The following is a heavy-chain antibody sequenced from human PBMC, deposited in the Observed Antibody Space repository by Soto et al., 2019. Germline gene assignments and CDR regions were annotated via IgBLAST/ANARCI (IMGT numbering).Heavy chain of an antibody. V-gene: IGHV3-15*01. J-gene: IGHJ4*02. CDR1: GFTFSNAW. Sequence: GGSLRLSCAASGFTFSNAWMSWVRQAPGKGLEWVGRIKSKTDGGTTDYAAPVKGRFTISRDDSKNTLYLQMNSLKTEDTAVYYCTTDQGGKWFGELSFDYWGQGTLVTVSS. CDR2: IKSKTDGGTT. CDR3: TTDQGGKWFGELSFDY. D-gene: IGHD3-10*01.